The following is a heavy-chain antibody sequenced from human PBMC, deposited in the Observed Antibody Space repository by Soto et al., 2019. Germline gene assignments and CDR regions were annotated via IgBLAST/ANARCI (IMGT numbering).Heavy chain of an antibody. Sequence: LRLSCAASGFTFSSYSMNWVRQAPGKGLEWVSYISSSSTIYYADSVKGRFTISRDNAKNSLYLQMNSLRDEDTAVYYCARDLYDSSGYYYWGQGTLVTVSS. V-gene: IGHV3-48*02. D-gene: IGHD3-22*01. CDR2: ISSSSTI. CDR1: GFTFSSYS. CDR3: ARDLYDSSGYYY. J-gene: IGHJ4*02.